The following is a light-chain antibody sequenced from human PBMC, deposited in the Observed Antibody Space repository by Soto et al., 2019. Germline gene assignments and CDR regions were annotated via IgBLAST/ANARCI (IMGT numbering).Light chain of an antibody. Sequence: QSALTQPPSASGSPGQSVTISCTGASSDVGGYNFVSWYQQYPGKAPKLLIYEVTMRPSGVPDRFSGSKSGNTASLTVSGLQAEDEADYYCTSYAGSNIPVLFGGGTQLTVL. V-gene: IGLV2-8*01. J-gene: IGLJ3*02. CDR1: SSDVGGYNF. CDR3: TSYAGSNIPVL. CDR2: EVT.